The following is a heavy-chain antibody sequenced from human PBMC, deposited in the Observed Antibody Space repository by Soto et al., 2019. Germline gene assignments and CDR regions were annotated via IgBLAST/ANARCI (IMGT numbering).Heavy chain of an antibody. V-gene: IGHV3-23*01. CDR3: AKTTDGWFSAFEI. CDR2: ISGSGTTA. D-gene: IGHD6-19*01. J-gene: IGHJ3*02. CDR1: GFIFSSYA. Sequence: EVQLLESGGGLVQPGGSLRLSCAASGFIFSSYAMSWVRQAPGKGLEWVSAISGSGTTAYYADSVKGRFTFSRDNSKNTMYLQMNSRRAEDTAVYYCAKTTDGWFSAFEIWGQGTMVIVSS.